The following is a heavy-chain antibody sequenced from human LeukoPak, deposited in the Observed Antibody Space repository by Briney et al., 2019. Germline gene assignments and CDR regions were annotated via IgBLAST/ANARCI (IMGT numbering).Heavy chain of an antibody. CDR1: DDSITMYY. CDR2: FDHTGRT. D-gene: IGHD4-11*01. J-gene: IGHJ6*03. CDR3: ARGGVSSSTWYSTYYYSFYMDV. Sequence: SETLSLTCSVSDDSITMYYWTWIRQPPGKGLEWIGYFDHTGRTNFKPSLNGRVSISRGTTQKPFSLGLRSVTAADTAVYFCARGGVSSSTWYSTYYYSFYMDVGGKGTTATVS. V-gene: IGHV4-59*01.